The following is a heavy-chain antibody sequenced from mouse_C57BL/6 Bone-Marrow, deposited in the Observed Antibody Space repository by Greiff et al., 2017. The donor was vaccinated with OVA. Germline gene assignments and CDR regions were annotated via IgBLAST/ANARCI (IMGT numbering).Heavy chain of an antibody. Sequence: EVQGVESGGGLVQPGGSLKLSCAAPGFTFSDYGMAWVRQAPRKGPEWVAFISNLAYSIYYADTVTGRFTISRENAKNTLYLEMSSLRSEDTAMYYCARPGPGNYWYFDVWGTGTTVTVSS. CDR2: ISNLAYSI. CDR1: GFTFSDYG. D-gene: IGHD2-1*01. V-gene: IGHV5-15*01. J-gene: IGHJ1*03. CDR3: ARPGPGNYWYFDV.